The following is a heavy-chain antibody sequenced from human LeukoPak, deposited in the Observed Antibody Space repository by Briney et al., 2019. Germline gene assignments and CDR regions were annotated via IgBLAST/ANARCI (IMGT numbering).Heavy chain of an antibody. Sequence: GGSLRLSCAASGFTFDDYAMHWVRQAPGKGLEWVSGISWNSGSIGYADSVKGRFTISRDNAKNSLYLQMNSLRAEDTAVYYCAKGVAGLYYFDYWGQGTLVTVSS. CDR2: ISWNSGSI. CDR3: AKGVAGLYYFDY. D-gene: IGHD6-19*01. CDR1: GFTFDDYA. J-gene: IGHJ4*02. V-gene: IGHV3-9*01.